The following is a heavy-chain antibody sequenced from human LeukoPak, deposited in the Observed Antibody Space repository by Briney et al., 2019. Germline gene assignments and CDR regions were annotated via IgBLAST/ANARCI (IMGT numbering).Heavy chain of an antibody. CDR3: AKGVGYYDSGGFDY. D-gene: IGHD3-22*01. J-gene: IGHJ4*02. V-gene: IGHV3-30*18. Sequence: PGGSLRLSCAASGFTFSSYGMHWVRQAPGKGLEWVAVISYDGSNKYYADSVKGRFTISRDNSKNTLYLQMSSLRAEDTAVYYCAKGVGYYDSGGFDYWGQGTLVTVSS. CDR2: ISYDGSNK. CDR1: GFTFSSYG.